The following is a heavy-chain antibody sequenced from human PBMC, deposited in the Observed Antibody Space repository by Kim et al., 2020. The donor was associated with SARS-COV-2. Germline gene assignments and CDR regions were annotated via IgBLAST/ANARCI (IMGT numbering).Heavy chain of an antibody. J-gene: IGHJ4*02. V-gene: IGHV3-53*01. D-gene: IGHD4-17*01. Sequence: DSVEDGLTIARDNPENTLYVQMNSLRAEDTAVYYCARDLYGDYYFEYWGQGTLVTVSS. CDR3: ARDLYGDYYFEY.